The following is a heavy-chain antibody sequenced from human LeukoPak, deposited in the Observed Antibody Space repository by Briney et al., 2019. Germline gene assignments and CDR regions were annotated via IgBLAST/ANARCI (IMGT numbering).Heavy chain of an antibody. V-gene: IGHV3-7*01. CDR2: IKQDGSER. CDR1: GFTFSSYW. CDR3: ASGRQLGY. D-gene: IGHD3-16*01. Sequence: GGSLRLSCAAPGFTFSSYWMSWVRQAPGKGLEWVANIKQDGSERYYVDSVKGRFTISRDNAKNSLYLQMNSLRAEDTALYYCASGRQLGYWGQGTLVTVSS. J-gene: IGHJ4*02.